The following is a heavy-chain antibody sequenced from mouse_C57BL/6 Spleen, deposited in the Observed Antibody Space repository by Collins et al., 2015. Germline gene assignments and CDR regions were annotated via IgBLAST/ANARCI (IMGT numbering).Heavy chain of an antibody. CDR1: GYAFSSSW. D-gene: IGHD1-1*01. CDR2: IYPGDGDT. CDR3: ARLVATDAMDY. Sequence: QVQLQQSGPELVKPGASVKISCKASGYAFSSSWMNWVKQRPGRGLEWIGRIYPGDGDTYYNGKFKGKAILTADKSSSTAYMQLSSLTSEDSAVYFCARLVATDAMDYWGQGTSVTVSS. V-gene: IGHV1-82*01. J-gene: IGHJ4*01.